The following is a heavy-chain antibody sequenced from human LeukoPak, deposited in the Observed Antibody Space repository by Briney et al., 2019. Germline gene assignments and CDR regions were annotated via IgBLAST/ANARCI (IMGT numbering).Heavy chain of an antibody. CDR2: IKPFNDNT. D-gene: IGHD3-22*01. CDR1: AYTFTYRY. J-gene: IGHJ4*02. CDR3: ASRGYDSSGNYSDY. V-gene: IGHV1-45*02. Sequence: EASVKVSCKASAYTFTYRYLHWVRQAPGQALEWMGWIKPFNDNTNYAQRFQGRVTIAWDTSMSTAYMELSSLRSEDTAMYYCASRGYDSSGNYSDYWGQGTLVTVSS.